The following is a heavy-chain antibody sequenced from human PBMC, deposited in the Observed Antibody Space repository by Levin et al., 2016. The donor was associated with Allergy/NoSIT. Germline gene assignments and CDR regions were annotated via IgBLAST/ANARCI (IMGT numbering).Heavy chain of an antibody. Sequence: WIRQPPGKGLEWIGYIYYSGSTNYNPSLKSRVTISVDTSKNQFSLKLSSVTAADTAVYYCARGTISYYYGMDVWGQGTTVTVSS. J-gene: IGHJ6*02. CDR2: IYYSGST. CDR3: ARGTISYYYGMDV. V-gene: IGHV4-59*01. D-gene: IGHD3-3*01.